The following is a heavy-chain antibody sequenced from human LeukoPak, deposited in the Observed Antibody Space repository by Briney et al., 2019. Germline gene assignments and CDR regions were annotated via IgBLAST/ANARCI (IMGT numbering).Heavy chain of an antibody. CDR3: ARDGSNYGGTDYYYYYYMDV. CDR1: GGSISSSSYY. V-gene: IGHV4-39*07. Sequence: SETLSLTCTVTGGSISSSSYYWGWIRQPPGKGMEWIGSIYYSGSTYYNPSLKSRVTISVDTSKNQFSLKLSSVAAADTAVYYCARDGSNYGGTDYYYYYYMDVWGKGTTVTVSS. CDR2: IYYSGST. J-gene: IGHJ6*03. D-gene: IGHD4-23*01.